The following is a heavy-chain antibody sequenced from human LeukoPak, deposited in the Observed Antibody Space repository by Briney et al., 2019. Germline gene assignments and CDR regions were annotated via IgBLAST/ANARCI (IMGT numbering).Heavy chain of an antibody. J-gene: IGHJ4*02. D-gene: IGHD1-14*01. CDR2: ILEDGRIQ. Sequence: GRSLRLSCAASGFTFTNYMMHWVRQAPGKGLEWVAVILEDGRIQHYADSVQGRFTISRDNSKNTLFLQMNSLRTEDTAVYFCARVQGGGFRTADYWGQGTLVTVSS. CDR3: ARVQGGGFRTADY. CDR1: GFTFTNYM. V-gene: IGHV3-30*04.